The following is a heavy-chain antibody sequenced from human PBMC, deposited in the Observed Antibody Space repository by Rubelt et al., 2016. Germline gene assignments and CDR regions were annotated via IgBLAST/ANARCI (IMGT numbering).Heavy chain of an antibody. V-gene: IGHV1-58*01. Sequence: QMVQSGAEVKKPGASVKVSCKASGFTFTSSAVQWVRQARGLRPEWIGWIVGGRGNTNYAQKFQEIVTITRDMSTSTAYMEMSSLRSEDTAVYYCAADIDIRGYFDYWGQGTLVTVSS. CDR3: AADIDIRGYFDY. D-gene: IGHD1-26*01. J-gene: IGHJ4*02. CDR2: IVGGRGNT. CDR1: GFTFTSSA.